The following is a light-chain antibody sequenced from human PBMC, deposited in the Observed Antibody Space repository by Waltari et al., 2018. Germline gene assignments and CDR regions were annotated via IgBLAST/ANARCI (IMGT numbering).Light chain of an antibody. CDR1: QSISSW. CDR3: QQYNSYSPWT. Sequence: DIQMTQYPSTLSASVGDTVTLTCRASQSISSWLAWYQQKPGKAPKLLIYKASSLESGVPSRFSGSGSGTEFTLTISSLQPDDFATYYCQQYNSYSPWTFGQGTKVEIK. V-gene: IGKV1-5*03. J-gene: IGKJ1*01. CDR2: KAS.